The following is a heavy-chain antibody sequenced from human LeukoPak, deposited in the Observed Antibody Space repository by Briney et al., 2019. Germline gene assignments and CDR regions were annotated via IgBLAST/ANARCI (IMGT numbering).Heavy chain of an antibody. CDR1: GGSFSGYY. D-gene: IGHD2-2*01. CDR2: INHSGST. Sequence: MASETLSLTCAVYGGSFSGYYWSWIRQPPGEGLEWIGEINHSGSTNYNPSLKSRVTISVDTSKNQFSLKLSSVTAADTAVYYCARGVNIVVVPAAHYYYGMDVWGQGTTVTVSS. J-gene: IGHJ6*02. V-gene: IGHV4-34*01. CDR3: ARGVNIVVVPAAHYYYGMDV.